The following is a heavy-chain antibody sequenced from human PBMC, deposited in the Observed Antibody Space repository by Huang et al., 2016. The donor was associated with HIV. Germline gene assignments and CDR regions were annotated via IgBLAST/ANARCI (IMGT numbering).Heavy chain of an antibody. CDR1: GDSIRRGGYY. V-gene: IGHV4-30-4*08. CDR3: ARAPATHSVFFY. D-gene: IGHD3-3*01. J-gene: IGHJ4*02. Sequence: QVQLQESGPGLVRPSQTLSLTCTVSGDSIRRGGYYWTWIRQSPAKGLGCIGYIYYSGSSDYNPSLKSRVSISIDAFKNRVSLKLKSVTVADTAVYYCARAPATHSVFFYWGQGTLVTVSA. CDR2: IYYSGSS.